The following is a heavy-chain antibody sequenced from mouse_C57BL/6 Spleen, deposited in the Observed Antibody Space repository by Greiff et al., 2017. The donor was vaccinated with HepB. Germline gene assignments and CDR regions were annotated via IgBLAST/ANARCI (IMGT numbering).Heavy chain of an antibody. Sequence: QVQLKQSGPELVKPGASVKISCKASGYAFSSSWMNWVKQRPGKGLEWIGRIYPGDGDTNYNGKFKGKATLTADKSSSTAYMQLSSLTSEDSAVYFCADSGLNAMDYWGQGTSVTVSS. CDR3: ADSGLNAMDY. CDR1: GYAFSSSW. D-gene: IGHD1-3*01. J-gene: IGHJ4*01. V-gene: IGHV1-82*01. CDR2: IYPGDGDT.